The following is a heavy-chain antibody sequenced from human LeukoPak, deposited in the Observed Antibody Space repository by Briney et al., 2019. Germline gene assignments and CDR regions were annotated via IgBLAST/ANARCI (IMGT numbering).Heavy chain of an antibody. CDR2: INHSGST. V-gene: IGHV4-34*01. J-gene: IGHJ4*02. Sequence: SETLSLTCAVYGGSFSGYYWSWIRQPPGKGLEWIREINHSGSTNYNPSLKSRVTISVDTSKNQFSLKLSSVTAADTAVYYCAGRPRLTYYYDSSGYYHGYFDYWGQGTLVTVSS. CDR1: GGSFSGYY. CDR3: AGRPRLTYYYDSSGYYHGYFDY. D-gene: IGHD3-22*01.